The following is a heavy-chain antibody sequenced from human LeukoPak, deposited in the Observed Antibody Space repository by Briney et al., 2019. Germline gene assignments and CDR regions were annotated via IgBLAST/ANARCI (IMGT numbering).Heavy chain of an antibody. CDR1: GGSISRYY. CDR2: IYSSART. CDR3: ARVAVPPYTSKFDY. Sequence: SETLSLTCTVSGGSISRYYWSWVREPRGKGREWIGYIYSSARTNYNPSLNSRVTISVDTSNNQFSLKLSSVTAADTAVYYCARVAVPPYTSKFDYWGQGTLVTVSS. D-gene: IGHD3-16*01. V-gene: IGHV4-59*01. J-gene: IGHJ4*02.